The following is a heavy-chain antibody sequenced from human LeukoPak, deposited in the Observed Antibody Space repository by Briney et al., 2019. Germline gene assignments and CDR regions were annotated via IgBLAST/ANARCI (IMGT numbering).Heavy chain of an antibody. J-gene: IGHJ4*02. D-gene: IGHD5-24*01. CDR3: ARSPERWLQLLIDY. Sequence: SETLSLTCAVSNYSISSGYYWDWIRQPPGKGLEWIGSIYHSGNTYYNPSLKSRVTISVDTSKNQFSLKLSSVTAPDTAVYYCARSPERWLQLLIDYWGQGTLVTVSS. CDR2: IYHSGNT. CDR1: NYSISSGYY. V-gene: IGHV4-38-2*01.